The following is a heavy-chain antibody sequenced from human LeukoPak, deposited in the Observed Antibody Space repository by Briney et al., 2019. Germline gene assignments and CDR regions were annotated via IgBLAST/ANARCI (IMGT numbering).Heavy chain of an antibody. D-gene: IGHD3-22*01. CDR1: GFTFSSYA. V-gene: IGHV3-23*01. Sequence: PGGSLRLSCAASGFTFSSYAMSWVRQAPEKGLEWVSAISGSGGGTYYADSVKGRFTISRDNSKNTLYLQMNSLRAEDTAVYYCAKERGYYIGAFDYWGQGTLVTVSS. CDR3: AKERGYYIGAFDY. J-gene: IGHJ4*02. CDR2: ISGSGGGT.